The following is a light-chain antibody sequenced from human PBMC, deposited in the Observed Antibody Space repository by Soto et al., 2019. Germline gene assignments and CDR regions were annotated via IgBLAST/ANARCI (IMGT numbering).Light chain of an antibody. CDR3: CSYAGTNSFV. V-gene: IGLV2-23*01. CDR1: SSDVGSYNL. Sequence: QSALTQPASVSGSPGQSITISCTGTSSDVGSYNLVSWYQQHPGKGPTLMIYEGNKQPSGVSNRFSGSKSANTASLTISGLLTEDEADYYCCSYAGTNSFVFGTGIKVTVL. CDR2: EGN. J-gene: IGLJ1*01.